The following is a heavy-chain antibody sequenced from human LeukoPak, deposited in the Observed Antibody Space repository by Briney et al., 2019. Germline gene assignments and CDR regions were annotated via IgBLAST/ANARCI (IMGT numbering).Heavy chain of an antibody. CDR1: GYSFTSYW. CDR3: ARYVAVAGTPAGY. CDR2: IYPGDSDT. J-gene: IGHJ4*02. D-gene: IGHD6-19*01. Sequence: GESLKISFKGSGYSFTSYWIGWVRQMPGKGLEGMGIIYPGDSDTRYSPSFQGQVTISADKSISTAYLQWSSLKASDTAMYYCARYVAVAGTPAGYWGQGTLVTVSS. V-gene: IGHV5-51*01.